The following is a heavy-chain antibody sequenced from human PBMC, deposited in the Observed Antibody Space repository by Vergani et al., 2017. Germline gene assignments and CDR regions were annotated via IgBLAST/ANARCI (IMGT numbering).Heavy chain of an antibody. CDR1: GFALNRHA. V-gene: IGHV3-30-3*01. CDR2: ISFDGTNE. D-gene: IGHD2-2*02. Sequence: QVQLVESWGGVVQPGTSLRLSCVVSGFALNRHAMYWVRQAPGKGLEWVVGISFDGTNEYYPDLVKGRFTISRDIAKNTLYLQVRSLRLEDTGVYHCVRDRGLCAGGRCYTEAWDYGGQGTPVTVSS. J-gene: IGHJ4*02. CDR3: VRDRGLCAGGRCYTEAWDY.